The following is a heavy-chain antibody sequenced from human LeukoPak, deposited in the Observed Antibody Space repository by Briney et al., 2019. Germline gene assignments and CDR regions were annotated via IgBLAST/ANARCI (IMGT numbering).Heavy chain of an antibody. D-gene: IGHD6-13*01. CDR3: ARDWTDDSSSWKINYYYGMDV. V-gene: IGHV1-18*01. CDR2: ISAYNGNT. Sequence: ASVKVSCKASGYTFTNYRINWVRKAPGQGLEWMGWISAYNGNTNYVEKLQGRVTMTTDTSTSTAYMELRSLRSDDTAVYYCARDWTDDSSSWKINYYYGMDVWGQGTTVTVSS. J-gene: IGHJ6*02. CDR1: GYTFTNYR.